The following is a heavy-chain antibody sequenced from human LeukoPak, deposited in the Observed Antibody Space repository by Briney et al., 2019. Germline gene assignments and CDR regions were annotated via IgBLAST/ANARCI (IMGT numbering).Heavy chain of an antibody. D-gene: IGHD6-6*01. J-gene: IGHJ4*02. Sequence: SETLSLTCSVSGDSVSNHYWSWIRQPPGKGLEWIGYVYYTGSTSYNPSRKSRVTMFEHKSENQFSLRLYSVTVADTSVYYCARHFAYSSSSYFDYWGQGSLVTVSS. CDR1: GDSVSNHY. V-gene: IGHV4-59*08. CDR2: VYYTGST. CDR3: ARHFAYSSSSYFDY.